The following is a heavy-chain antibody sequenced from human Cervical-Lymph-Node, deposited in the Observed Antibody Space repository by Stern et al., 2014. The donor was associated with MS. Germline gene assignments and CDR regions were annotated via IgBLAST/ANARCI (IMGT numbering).Heavy chain of an antibody. V-gene: IGHV1-18*01. CDR3: ARDPHIAVAGTGGGFDP. CDR2: ISGYNDDT. Sequence: QVQLMQSGAEVKKPGASVKVSCKASGYTFTSYGISWVRQAPGQGLEWMGWISGYNDDTNYVEKFQGRVTMTRDTSTSTAYLELRSLRSDDTAVYYCARDPHIAVAGTGGGFDPWGQGTLVTVSS. CDR1: GYTFTSYG. D-gene: IGHD6-19*01. J-gene: IGHJ5*02.